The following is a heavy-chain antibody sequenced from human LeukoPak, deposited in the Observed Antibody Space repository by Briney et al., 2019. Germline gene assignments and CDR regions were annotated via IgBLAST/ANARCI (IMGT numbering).Heavy chain of an antibody. J-gene: IGHJ6*03. Sequence: PGGSLRLSCGASGFTFTNSWMAWVRQAPGKGLEWVATIRPDGGETNYVDSVKGRFTISRDNAKNSVFLQMNSLRAEDTALYYCARDRCSGGRCYSLSVGHMDVWGKGTTVTVSS. CDR2: IRPDGGET. D-gene: IGHD2-15*01. CDR3: ARDRCSGGRCYSLSVGHMDV. CDR1: GFTFTNSW. V-gene: IGHV3-7*01.